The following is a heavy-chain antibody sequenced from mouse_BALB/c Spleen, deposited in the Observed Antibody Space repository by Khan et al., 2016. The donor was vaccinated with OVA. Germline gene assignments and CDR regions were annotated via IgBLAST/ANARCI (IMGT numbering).Heavy chain of an antibody. D-gene: IGHD1-1*01. V-gene: IGHV3-2*02. CDR1: GYSITSDYA. CDR3: GRGGLLHRYPGYFGY. Sequence: EVQLVESGPGLLKPSQSLSLTCTVTGYSITSDYAWNWIRQFPGNKLECMAYIGYSGSTTYNPSLRNRISITRDTSNNKFFLQLNSVTTEDTATYYCGRGGLLHRYPGYFGYWGQGTTLTVSA. CDR2: IGYSGST. J-gene: IGHJ2*01.